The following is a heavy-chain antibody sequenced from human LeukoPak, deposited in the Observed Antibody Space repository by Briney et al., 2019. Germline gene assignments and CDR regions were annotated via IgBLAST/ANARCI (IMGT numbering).Heavy chain of an antibody. Sequence: SETLSLTCTVSGGSISSYYWSWIRQPPGKGLEWIGYIYYSGSTNYNPSLKSRVTISVDTSKNQFSLKLSSVTAADTAVYYCARASPVLRYFDWLRGPSQIFDYWGQGTLVTVSS. CDR2: IYYSGST. D-gene: IGHD3-9*01. CDR3: ARASPVLRYFDWLRGPSQIFDY. CDR1: GGSISSYY. J-gene: IGHJ4*02. V-gene: IGHV4-59*01.